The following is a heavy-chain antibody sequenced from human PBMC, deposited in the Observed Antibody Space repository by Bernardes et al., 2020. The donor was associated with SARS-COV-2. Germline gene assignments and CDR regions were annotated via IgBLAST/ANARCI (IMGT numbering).Heavy chain of an antibody. D-gene: IGHD6-13*01. J-gene: IGHJ6*02. V-gene: IGHV3-74*01. CDR2: INSDGSST. Sequence: GGSLRLSCAASGFTFSSYWMHWVRQAPGKGLVWVSRINSDGSSTSYADSVKGRFTISRDNAKNRLYLQMNSLRAEDTAVYYCASGGMFPAAGYGMDVWGQGTTFTVSS. CDR3: ASGGMFPAAGYGMDV. CDR1: GFTFSSYW.